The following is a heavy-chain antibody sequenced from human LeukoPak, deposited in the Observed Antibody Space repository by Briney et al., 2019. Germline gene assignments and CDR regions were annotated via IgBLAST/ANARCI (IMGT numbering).Heavy chain of an antibody. V-gene: IGHV4-59*01. Sequence: SETLSLTCTVSGGSISSYYWSWIRQPPGKGLEWIGYTYYSGSTNYNPSLKSRVTITVDTSKNQLSLKLSSVTAADTAVYYCARDRGDYAIDYWGQGTLVTVSS. CDR3: ARDRGDYAIDY. D-gene: IGHD4-17*01. CDR1: GGSISSYY. CDR2: TYYSGST. J-gene: IGHJ4*02.